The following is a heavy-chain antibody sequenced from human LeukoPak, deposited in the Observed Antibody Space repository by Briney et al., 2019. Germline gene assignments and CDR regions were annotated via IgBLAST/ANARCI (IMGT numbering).Heavy chain of an antibody. D-gene: IGHD3-10*01. V-gene: IGHV1-18*01. CDR2: ISAYDGYT. CDR1: GYIFTKYG. CDR3: ARGGSGSPLDY. J-gene: IGHJ4*02. Sequence: ASVKVSCKASGYIFTKYGFTWVRQAPGQGLEWMGWISAYDGYTNHAQKFQGRVTMTTDVSTSTAYMELRSLRSDDTAVYYCARGGSGSPLDYWGQGTLVTVSS.